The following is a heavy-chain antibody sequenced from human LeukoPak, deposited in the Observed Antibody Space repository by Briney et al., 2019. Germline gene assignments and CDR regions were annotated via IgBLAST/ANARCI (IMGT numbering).Heavy chain of an antibody. CDR1: GYTFTNYV. J-gene: IGHJ4*02. V-gene: IGHV1-2*02. CDR2: INPNSGGT. Sequence: ASVRVSCKASGYTFTNYVLHWLRQAPGQGLEWMGWINPNSGGTNYAQNFQGRVTMTRDTSISTAYMELSRLRSDDTAIYYCARGGFDYWGQGTLVTVSS. CDR3: ARGGFDY.